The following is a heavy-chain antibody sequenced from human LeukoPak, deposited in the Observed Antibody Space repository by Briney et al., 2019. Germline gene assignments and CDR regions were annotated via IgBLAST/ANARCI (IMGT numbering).Heavy chain of an antibody. Sequence: GGSLRLSCAASGFTFSTYSMDWVRQAPGKGLEWVSSISSNSNYIYYADSVKGRFTISRDNSKNTLYLEVISLTAEDTAVYYCAKDDAWLRFGEWSQGTLVTVSS. V-gene: IGHV3-21*04. J-gene: IGHJ4*02. CDR2: ISSNSNYI. D-gene: IGHD3-10*01. CDR3: AKDDAWLRFGE. CDR1: GFTFSTYS.